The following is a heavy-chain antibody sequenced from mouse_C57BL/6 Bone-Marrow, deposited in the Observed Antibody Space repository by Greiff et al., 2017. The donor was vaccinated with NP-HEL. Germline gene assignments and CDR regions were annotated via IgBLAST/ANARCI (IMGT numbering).Heavy chain of an antibody. Sequence: QVQLKESGPGLVQPSQSLSITCTVSGFSLTSYGVHWVRQPPGKGLEWLGVIWSGGSTDYNAAFISRLSICKDNSKSQVFFKMNSLQADYTSIYYCAILTDGYYYFGCWGHGTTLTVAS. CDR2: IWSGGST. CDR1: GFSLTSYG. CDR3: AILTDGYYYFGC. D-gene: IGHD2-3*01. J-gene: IGHJ2*01. V-gene: IGHV2-4*01.